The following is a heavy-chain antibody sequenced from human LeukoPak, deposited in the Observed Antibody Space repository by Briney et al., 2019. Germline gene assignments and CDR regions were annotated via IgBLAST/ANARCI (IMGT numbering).Heavy chain of an antibody. CDR1: GGSISSGSYC. J-gene: IGHJ6*02. V-gene: IGHV4-30-2*01. CDR2: IYHSGST. Sequence: SETLSLTCAVSGGSISSGSYCWSWIRQPPGKGLEWIGYIYHSGSTYYNPSRKSRVTISVDRSKNQFSLKLSSATAPDTAVYYCARDSGIYSMDVWGQGTTVTVSS. CDR3: ARDSGIYSMDV.